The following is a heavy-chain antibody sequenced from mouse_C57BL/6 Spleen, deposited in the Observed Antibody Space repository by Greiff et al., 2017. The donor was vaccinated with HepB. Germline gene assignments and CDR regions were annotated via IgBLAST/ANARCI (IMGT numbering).Heavy chain of an antibody. CDR2: IDPSDSYT. D-gene: IGHD3-3*01. J-gene: IGHJ2*01. CDR1: GYTFTSYW. Sequence: VQLQQSGAELVKPGASVKLSCKASGYTFTSYWMQWVKQRPGQGLEWIGEIDPSDSYTNYNQKFKGKATLTVDTSSSTAYMQLSSLTSEDSAVYYCARRTRDWDYWGQGTTLTVSS. V-gene: IGHV1-50*01. CDR3: ARRTRDWDY.